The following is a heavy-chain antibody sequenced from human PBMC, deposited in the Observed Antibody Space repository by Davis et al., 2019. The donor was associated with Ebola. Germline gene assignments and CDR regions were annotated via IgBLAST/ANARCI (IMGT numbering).Heavy chain of an antibody. V-gene: IGHV3-21*06. CDR2: ISSSSSYI. CDR1: GFTFSNYA. CDR3: AREREQQLVHYYYGLDV. D-gene: IGHD6-13*01. Sequence: PGGSLRLSCEASGFTFSNYAMNWVRQAPGKGLEWVSCISSSSSYIYYADSVKGRFTLSRDNAKNSVYLQMNSLRAEDTAVYYCAREREQQLVHYYYGLDVWGLGTTVTVSS. J-gene: IGHJ6*02.